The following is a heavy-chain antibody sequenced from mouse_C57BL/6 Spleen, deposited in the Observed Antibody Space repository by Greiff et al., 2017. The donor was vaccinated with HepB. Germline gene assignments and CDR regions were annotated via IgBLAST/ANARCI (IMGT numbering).Heavy chain of an antibody. CDR1: GYTFTSYW. J-gene: IGHJ4*01. V-gene: IGHV1-50*01. CDR3: ARSSLYYPMDY. D-gene: IGHD1-3*01. CDR2: IDPSDSYT. Sequence: QVQLQQPGAELVKPGASVKLSCKASGYTFTSYWMQWVKQRPGQGLEWIGEIDPSDSYTNYNQKFKGKATLTVDTSSSTAYMQLSSLTSEDSAVDYCARSSLYYPMDYWGQGTSVTVSS.